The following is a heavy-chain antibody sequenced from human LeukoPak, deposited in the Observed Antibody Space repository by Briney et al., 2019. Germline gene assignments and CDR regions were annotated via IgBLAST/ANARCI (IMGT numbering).Heavy chain of an antibody. CDR3: ARDREVVPAAMVNWFDP. J-gene: IGHJ5*02. V-gene: IGHV3-21*01. Sequence: GGSLRLSCAASGFTFSSYSMNWVRQAPGKGLEWVSSISSSSSYIYYADSVKGRFTISRDNAKNSLYLQMNSLRAEDTAVYYCARDREVVPAAMVNWFDPWGQGTLVTVSS. CDR2: ISSSSSYI. D-gene: IGHD2-2*01. CDR1: GFTFSSYS.